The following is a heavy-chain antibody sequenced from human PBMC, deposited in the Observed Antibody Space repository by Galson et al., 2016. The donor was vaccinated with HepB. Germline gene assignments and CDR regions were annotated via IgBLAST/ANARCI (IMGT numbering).Heavy chain of an antibody. Sequence: SCKVFGTTLIGPSIHWVRPAPGKGLEWMGGFDPEDGATIYAQSVEGRVTMTEDISTDTAYMELSSLKYEDTAVYYCVREVRASAEFSWFDPWGQGTLVTVSS. CDR1: GTTLIGPS. CDR3: VREVRASAEFSWFDP. CDR2: FDPEDGAT. J-gene: IGHJ5*01. V-gene: IGHV1-24*01. D-gene: IGHD3-10*01.